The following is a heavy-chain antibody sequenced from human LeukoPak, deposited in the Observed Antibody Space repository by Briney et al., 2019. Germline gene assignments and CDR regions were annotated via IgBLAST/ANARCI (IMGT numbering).Heavy chain of an antibody. CDR3: AKDGDYYDSSGYPGGDY. CDR2: IRYDGSNK. Sequence: PGGSLRRSCAASGFTFSSYGMHWVRQAPGKGLEWVAFIRYDGSNKYYADSVKGRFTISRDNSKNTLYLQMNGLRAEDTAVYYCAKDGDYYDSSGYPGGDYWGQGTLVTVSS. V-gene: IGHV3-30*02. CDR1: GFTFSSYG. D-gene: IGHD3-22*01. J-gene: IGHJ4*02.